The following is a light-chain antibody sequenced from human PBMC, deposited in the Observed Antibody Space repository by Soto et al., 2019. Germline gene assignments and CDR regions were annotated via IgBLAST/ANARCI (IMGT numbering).Light chain of an antibody. CDR3: QQYGSSHLT. Sequence: EIMLTQSPGTLSLSPGDRATLSCRASQSVAGSSLAWYQQKPAQAPRLLIYAASNRATVIPARFSGSGSGTDFSLIINGLEPEDFAVYFCQQYGSSHLTFGGGTEVDIK. CDR1: QSVAGSS. J-gene: IGKJ4*01. V-gene: IGKV3-20*01. CDR2: AAS.